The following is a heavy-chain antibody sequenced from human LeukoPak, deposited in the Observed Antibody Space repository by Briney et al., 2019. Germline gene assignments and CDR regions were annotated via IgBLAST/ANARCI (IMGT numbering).Heavy chain of an antibody. CDR2: ISYDGSNK. J-gene: IGHJ4*02. CDR1: GFTFSSYA. Sequence: GRSLRLSCAASGFTFSSYAMHGVRQAPGKGLEWVAVISYDGSNKYYADSVKGRFTISRDNSKNTLYLQMNSLRAEDTAVYYCAREEIPSLPLGYWGQGTLVTVSS. D-gene: IGHD3-16*01. V-gene: IGHV3-30-3*01. CDR3: AREEIPSLPLGY.